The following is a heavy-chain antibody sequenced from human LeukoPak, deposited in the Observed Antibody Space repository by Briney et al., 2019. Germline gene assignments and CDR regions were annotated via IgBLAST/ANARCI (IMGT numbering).Heavy chain of an antibody. V-gene: IGHV3-30*04. CDR2: ISYDGSNK. Sequence: GRSLRLSCAASGFTFSSYAMHWVRQAPGKGLEWVAVISYDGSNKYYADSVKGRFTISRDNSKNTLYLQMNSLRAEDTAVYYCAKVLGYYDSSGYYHHDAFDIWGQGTMVTVSS. J-gene: IGHJ3*02. CDR1: GFTFSSYA. D-gene: IGHD3-22*01. CDR3: AKVLGYYDSSGYYHHDAFDI.